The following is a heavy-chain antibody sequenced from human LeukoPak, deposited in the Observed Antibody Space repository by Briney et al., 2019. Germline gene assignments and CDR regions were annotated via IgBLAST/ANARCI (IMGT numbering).Heavy chain of an antibody. Sequence: SETLSLTCAVSGGSISSGDYYWSWIRQPPGKGLEWIGYIYYSGSTYYNPSLKSRVTISVDTSKNQFSLTLSSVTAADTAVYYCARAQYSSGWYLDYWGQGTLVTVSS. D-gene: IGHD6-19*01. J-gene: IGHJ4*02. V-gene: IGHV4-30-4*01. CDR3: ARAQYSSGWYLDY. CDR1: GGSISSGDYY. CDR2: IYYSGST.